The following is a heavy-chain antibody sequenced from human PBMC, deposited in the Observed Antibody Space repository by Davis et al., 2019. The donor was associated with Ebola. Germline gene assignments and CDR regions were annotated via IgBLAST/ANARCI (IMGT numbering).Heavy chain of an antibody. Sequence: GESLKISCAASGFTFSGYAMSWVRQAPGKGLELVSAISGSGGSTHYADSVKGRFTISRDNSKNTLYLQMNSLRAEDTAVYYCAKTLLGGMDVWGQGTTVTVSS. V-gene: IGHV3-23*01. CDR2: ISGSGGST. D-gene: IGHD3-16*01. CDR1: GFTFSGYA. J-gene: IGHJ6*02. CDR3: AKTLLGGMDV.